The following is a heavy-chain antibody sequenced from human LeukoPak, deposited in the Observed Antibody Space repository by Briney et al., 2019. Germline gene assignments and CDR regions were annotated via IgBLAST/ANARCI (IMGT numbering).Heavy chain of an antibody. CDR3: AIQQLSQLYYFDR. CDR2: IYYSGST. D-gene: IGHD6-13*01. V-gene: IGHV4-59*01. Sequence: PSETLSLTCTVSGCSISSYYWSWIRQPPGKGLEWIGYIYYSGSTNYNPSLKSRVTISLDTSKNQFSLKLSSVTAEDTAVYCCAIQQLSQLYYFDRWGQGTLVTVSS. CDR1: GCSISSYY. J-gene: IGHJ4*02.